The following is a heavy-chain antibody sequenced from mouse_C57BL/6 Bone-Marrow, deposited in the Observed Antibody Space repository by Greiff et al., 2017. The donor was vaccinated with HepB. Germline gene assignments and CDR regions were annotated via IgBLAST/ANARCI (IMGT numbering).Heavy chain of an antibody. CDR2: ISYDGSN. Sequence: ESGPGLVKPSQSLSLTCSVTGYSITSGYYWNWIRQFPGNKLEWMGYISYDGSNNYNPSLKNRIPITRDTSKNQSFLKLNSVTTEDTATYSCAREWAYYRYFDVWGTGTTVTVSS. V-gene: IGHV3-6*01. D-gene: IGHD2-10*01. CDR3: AREWAYYRYFDV. CDR1: GYSITSGYY. J-gene: IGHJ1*03.